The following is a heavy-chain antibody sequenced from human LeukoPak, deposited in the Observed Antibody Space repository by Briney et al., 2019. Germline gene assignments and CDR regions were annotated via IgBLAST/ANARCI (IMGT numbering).Heavy chain of an antibody. J-gene: IGHJ3*02. V-gene: IGHV1-8*01. Sequence: GPSVTLSCKASGYTFTSYDINWVRQAPGQGLEWMGWMNPNSCNTVYAQKFQGRVTMTRNTSISTAYMELSSLRSEDTAVYYCASWGGDILTGFVGDIWGQGTMVTVSS. CDR3: ASWGGDILTGFVGDI. CDR1: GYTFTSYD. CDR2: MNPNSCNT. D-gene: IGHD3-9*01.